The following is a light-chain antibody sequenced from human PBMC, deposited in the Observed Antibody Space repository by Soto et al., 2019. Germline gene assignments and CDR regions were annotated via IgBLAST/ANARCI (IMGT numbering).Light chain of an antibody. CDR2: AGS. CDR1: SSDVGSYNL. V-gene: IGLV2-23*01. Sequence: QSALTQPASVSGSPGQSITISCTGTSSDVGSYNLVSWYQQHPGKAPKLMIYAGSKRPSGVSNRFSGSKSGNTASLTISGLQAENEADYDCCSYAGSSTSVVFGGGTKLTVL. J-gene: IGLJ2*01. CDR3: CSYAGSSTSVV.